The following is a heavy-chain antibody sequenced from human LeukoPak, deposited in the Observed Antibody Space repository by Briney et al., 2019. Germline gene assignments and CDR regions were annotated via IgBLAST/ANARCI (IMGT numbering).Heavy chain of an antibody. J-gene: IGHJ3*02. CDR2: TYYRSKWYN. CDR3: ARDYYDSSGYYCAFDI. Sequence: SQTLSLTCAISGDSVSSNSAAWNWIRQSPSRGLEWLGRTYYRSKWYNDYAVSVKSRIAINPDTSKNQFSLQLNSVTPEDTAVSYCARDYYDSSGYYCAFDIWGPGTMVTVSS. V-gene: IGHV6-1*01. D-gene: IGHD3-22*01. CDR1: GDSVSSNSAA.